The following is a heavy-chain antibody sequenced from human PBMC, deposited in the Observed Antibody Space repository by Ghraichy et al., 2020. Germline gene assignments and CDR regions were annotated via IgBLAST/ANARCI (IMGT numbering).Heavy chain of an antibody. J-gene: IGHJ6*02. CDR2: IHHTGST. Sequence: SETLSLTCAVYGGSFSGDSWSWIRQPPGKGLEWIGEIHHTGSTNYNSSLKSRVTILVDTSKSQFSLKLRSLTAADTALYYCARGMSYYYGMDVWGQGTTVTVSS. CDR1: GGSFSGDS. V-gene: IGHV4-34*01. CDR3: ARGMSYYYGMDV.